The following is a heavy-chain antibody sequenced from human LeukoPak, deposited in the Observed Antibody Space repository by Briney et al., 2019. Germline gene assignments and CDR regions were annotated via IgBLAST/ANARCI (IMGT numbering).Heavy chain of an antibody. CDR2: ISWNSGSI. D-gene: IGHD1-26*01. V-gene: IGHV3-9*01. Sequence: PGGSLRLSCAASGFTLDDYAMDWVRQAPGKGLEWVSGISWNSGSIGYADSVKGRFTISRDNAKNSLYLQMNSLRAEDTALYYCAKGLVGAHYRGYFDYWGQGTLVTVSS. CDR1: GFTLDDYA. CDR3: AKGLVGAHYRGYFDY. J-gene: IGHJ4*02.